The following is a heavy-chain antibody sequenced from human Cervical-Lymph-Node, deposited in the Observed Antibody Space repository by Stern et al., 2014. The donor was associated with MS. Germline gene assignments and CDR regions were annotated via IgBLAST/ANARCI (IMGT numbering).Heavy chain of an antibody. J-gene: IGHJ4*02. CDR3: ARGGEGYDSSGYYFDYFDY. D-gene: IGHD3-22*01. CDR1: GGTFSSYA. V-gene: IGHV1-69*01. CDR2: IIPIFGTA. Sequence: VQLVESGAEVKKPGSSVKVSCKASGGTFSSYAISWVRQAPGQGLEWMGGIIPIFGTAKYAQKFQGRVTITADESTSTAYMELSSLRSEDTAVYYCARGGEGYDSSGYYFDYFDYWGQGTLVTVSS.